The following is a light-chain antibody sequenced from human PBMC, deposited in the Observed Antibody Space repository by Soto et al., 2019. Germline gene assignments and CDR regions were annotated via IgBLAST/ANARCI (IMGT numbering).Light chain of an antibody. CDR2: EVS. V-gene: IGLV2-14*01. CDR1: SSDVGGYNY. CDR3: SSYTSSSPYV. Sequence: QSAVTQPACVSGSPGQSITISCTGTSSDVGGYNYVSWYQQHPGKAPKLMIYEVSNRPSGVSNRFSGSKSGNTASLTISGLQAEDEADYYCSSYTSSSPYVFGTGTKLTVL. J-gene: IGLJ1*01.